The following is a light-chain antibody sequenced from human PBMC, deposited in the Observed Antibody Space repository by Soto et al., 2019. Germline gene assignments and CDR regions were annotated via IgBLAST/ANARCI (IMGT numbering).Light chain of an antibody. CDR1: SGSIAGNF. Sequence: NFMLTQPHSVSESPGKTVTISCTRNSGSIAGNFVQWYQQRPGSAPAPVIYEHNQRPSGVPDRFSGSIDTSSNSASLTISGLRTEDEADYFCQSYDRSTVVFGGGTKLTVL. CDR2: EHN. CDR3: QSYDRSTVV. J-gene: IGLJ2*01. V-gene: IGLV6-57*04.